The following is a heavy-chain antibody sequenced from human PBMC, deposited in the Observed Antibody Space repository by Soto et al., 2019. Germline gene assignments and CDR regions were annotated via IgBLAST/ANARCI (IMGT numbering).Heavy chain of an antibody. J-gene: IGHJ5*02. CDR2: VYHSGNT. V-gene: IGHV4-38-2*02. D-gene: IGHD6-6*01. CDR3: AREYSSSAGWFDP. Sequence: LVRNPTGKGLEWKGSVYHSGNTHYNASLKSRVTIAVDTSKNQFSLNLSSVTAADTAVYYCAREYSSSAGWFDPRGQRTLVTVSS.